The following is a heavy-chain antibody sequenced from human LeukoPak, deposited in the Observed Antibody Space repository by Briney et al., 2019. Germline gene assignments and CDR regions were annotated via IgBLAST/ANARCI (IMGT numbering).Heavy chain of an antibody. V-gene: IGHV4-34*01. CDR1: GESLNSYY. D-gene: IGHD2-15*01. Sequence: ETLSLTCAVYGESLNSYYWSWIRQPPGKGLEWIGEIYESGSTEYNPSLKSRVTISMVPSKQQFSPSLTSVTAADTAVYYCARGAWATRLGSWGLGTPVIVSS. CDR3: ARGAWATRLGS. CDR2: IYESGST. J-gene: IGHJ4*02.